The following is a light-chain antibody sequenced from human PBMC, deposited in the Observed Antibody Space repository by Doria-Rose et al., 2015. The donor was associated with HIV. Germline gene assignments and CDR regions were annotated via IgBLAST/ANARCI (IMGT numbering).Light chain of an antibody. CDR1: QSFSSTY. J-gene: IGKJ1*01. V-gene: IGKV3-20*01. CDR3: HQYGTSWT. CDR2: DGS. Sequence: EIALTQSPGTLSLSPGEGATLSCRASQSFSSTYLAWYQQKPGQAPSLLIYDGSTRATGIPDRFSASGSGTDFTLTINRLEPEDFALYYCHQYGTSWTFGPGTKVEI.